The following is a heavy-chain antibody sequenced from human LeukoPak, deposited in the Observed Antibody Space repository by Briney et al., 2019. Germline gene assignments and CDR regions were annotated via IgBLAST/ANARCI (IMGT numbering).Heavy chain of an antibody. CDR1: GFTFSAYS. CDR2: ISSSSSTK. V-gene: IGHV3-48*02. J-gene: IGHJ6*02. D-gene: IGHD2-15*01. CDR3: ARDWYCSGGSCFSPNYYAMDV. Sequence: GGSLRLSCAASGFTFSAYSMNWVRQAPGKGLEWVSYISSSSSTKYYADSVKGRFTISRDNAEDSMYLQMNSLRDEDTAVYYCARDWYCSGGSCFSPNYYAMDVWGQGSTVTVSS.